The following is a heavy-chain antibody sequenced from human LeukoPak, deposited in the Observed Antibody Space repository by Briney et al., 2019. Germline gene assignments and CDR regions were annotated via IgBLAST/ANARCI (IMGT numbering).Heavy chain of an antibody. D-gene: IGHD3-3*01. CDR2: ISSSSSYI. V-gene: IGHV3-21*01. CDR1: GFTVSGNY. CDR3: ASRRYYDFWSGYFGTYMDV. J-gene: IGHJ6*03. Sequence: GGSLRLSCAASGFTVSGNYMSWVRQAPGKGLEWVSSISSSSSYIYYADSVKGRFTISRDNAKNSLYLQMNSLRAEDTAVYYCASRRYYDFWSGYFGTYMDVWGKGTTVTVSS.